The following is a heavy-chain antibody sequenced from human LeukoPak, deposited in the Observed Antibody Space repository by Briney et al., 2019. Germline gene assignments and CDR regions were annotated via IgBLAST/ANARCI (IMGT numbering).Heavy chain of an antibody. Sequence: GGSLRLSCAASGFTFSSYDMHWVRQATGKGLEWVSAIGTAGDTYHPGSVKGRFTISRENAKNSLYLQMNSLRAGDTAVYYCAREGIYGSGSSAFDYWGQGTLVTVSS. CDR1: GFTFSSYD. V-gene: IGHV3-13*01. D-gene: IGHD3-10*01. J-gene: IGHJ4*02. CDR3: AREGIYGSGSSAFDY. CDR2: IGTAGDT.